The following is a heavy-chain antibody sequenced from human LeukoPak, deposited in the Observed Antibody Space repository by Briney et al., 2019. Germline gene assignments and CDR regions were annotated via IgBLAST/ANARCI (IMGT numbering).Heavy chain of an antibody. CDR2: INPNSGGT. V-gene: IGHV1-2*02. Sequence: ASVKVSCKASGYTFTGYYIHWVRQAPGQGLEWMGWINPNSGGTIYAQKFQNRVTMTRDTSISTAYMELGRLRSDDTAVYYCARHYGNDILTESGFDPWGQGTLVTVSS. J-gene: IGHJ5*02. D-gene: IGHD3-9*01. CDR1: GYTFTGYY. CDR3: ARHYGNDILTESGFDP.